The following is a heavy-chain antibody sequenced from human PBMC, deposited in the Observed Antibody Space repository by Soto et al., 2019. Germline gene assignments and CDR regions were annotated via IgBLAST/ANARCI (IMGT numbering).Heavy chain of an antibody. J-gene: IGHJ5*02. V-gene: IGHV3-21*01. D-gene: IGHD3-10*01. CDR2: ISSSSTYI. CDR3: ARDNGAVHP. Sequence: EVQLVESGGGLVKPGGSLRLSCAASGFTFSSYTMSWVRQAPGKGLEWVSSISSSSTYIYYADSVKGRFTISRDNAQNFLDLQMNRPRAGDTGVDYFARDNGAVHPWGQGTLGTLSP. CDR1: GFTFSSYT.